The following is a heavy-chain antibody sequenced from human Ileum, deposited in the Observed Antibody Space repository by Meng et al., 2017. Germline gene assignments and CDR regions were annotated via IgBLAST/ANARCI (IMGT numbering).Heavy chain of an antibody. J-gene: IGHJ4*02. V-gene: IGHV3-7*01. CDR3: ARHKLPHRSFDY. CDR1: GFTFSNSW. D-gene: IGHD1-1*01. CDR2: IKDDGSEK. Sequence: GGSLRLSCEAFGFTFSNSWMTWVRQAPGKGLEWVASIKDDGSEKYYVDPVKGRFTMSRDNAKASLYLHMSSLRADDTAMYYCARHKLPHRSFDYWGQGTLVTVSS.